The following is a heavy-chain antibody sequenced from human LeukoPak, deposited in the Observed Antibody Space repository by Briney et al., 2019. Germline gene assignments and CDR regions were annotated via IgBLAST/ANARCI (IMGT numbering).Heavy chain of an antibody. V-gene: IGHV4-59*05. Sequence: SETLSLTCTVSGVSISGYYWIWIRQSPGRGLEYIGSIFYRESFSYGGTTFYNPSLQSRVTISVDTSKNAFSLRLTSVTAADTAVYFCARQISGNKDYWGQGTLVTVAS. J-gene: IGHJ4*02. CDR3: ARQISGNKDY. CDR1: GVSISGYY. CDR2: IFYRESFSYGGTT. D-gene: IGHD1/OR15-1a*01.